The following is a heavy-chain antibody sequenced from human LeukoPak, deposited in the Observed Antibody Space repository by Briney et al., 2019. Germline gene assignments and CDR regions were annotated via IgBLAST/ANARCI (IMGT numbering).Heavy chain of an antibody. D-gene: IGHD3-16*01. V-gene: IGHV1-8*01. CDR1: GYTFTSYD. J-gene: IGHJ4*02. Sequence: ASVKVSCKASGYTFTSYDVNWVRQATGQGLEWMGWMNPNSGNTGYAQKFQGRVTMTRNTSISTAYMELSSLRSEDTAVYYCARGRWGGRYFDYWGQGTLVTVSS. CDR2: MNPNSGNT. CDR3: ARGRWGGRYFDY.